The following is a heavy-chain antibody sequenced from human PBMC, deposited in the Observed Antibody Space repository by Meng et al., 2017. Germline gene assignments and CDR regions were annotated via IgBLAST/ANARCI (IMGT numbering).Heavy chain of an antibody. V-gene: IGHV3-15*01. CDR1: GFTFSNAW. J-gene: IGHJ6*02. CDR2: IKSKTDGGTT. D-gene: IGHD6-19*01. Sequence: GESLKISCAASGFTFSNAWMSWVRQAPGKGLEWVGRIKSKTDGGTTDYAAPVKGRFTISRDDSKNTLYLQMNSLKTEDTAVYYCTTAGSGWYPYYYGMDVWGQGTTVTVSS. CDR3: TTAGSGWYPYYYGMDV.